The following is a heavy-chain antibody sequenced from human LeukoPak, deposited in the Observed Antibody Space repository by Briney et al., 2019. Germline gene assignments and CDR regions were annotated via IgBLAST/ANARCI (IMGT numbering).Heavy chain of an antibody. V-gene: IGHV3-21*01. CDR3: ARDSTVTQVFDY. D-gene: IGHD4-17*01. CDR2: ISSSSSYI. Sequence: GGSLRLSCATSGFTFSSYSMNWVRQAPGKGLEWVSSISSSSSYIYYADSVKGRFTISRDNAKNSLYLQMNSLRAEDTAVYYCARDSTVTQVFDYWGQGTLVTVSS. CDR1: GFTFSSYS. J-gene: IGHJ4*02.